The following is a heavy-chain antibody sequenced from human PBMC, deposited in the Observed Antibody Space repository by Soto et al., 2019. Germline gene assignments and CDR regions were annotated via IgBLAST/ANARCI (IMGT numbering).Heavy chain of an antibody. CDR3: VKDGSSGWRYYYGMDV. CDR1: GVTFSSYG. V-gene: IGHV3-30*18. Sequence: QVQLVESGGGVVQPGRSLRLSCAASGVTFSSYGMHWVRQAPGKGLEWVAVISYDGSNKYYADSVKGRFTISRDNSKNTLYLQMSSLRAEDTAVYYCVKDGSSGWRYYYGMDVWGQGTTVTVSS. D-gene: IGHD6-19*01. J-gene: IGHJ6*02. CDR2: ISYDGSNK.